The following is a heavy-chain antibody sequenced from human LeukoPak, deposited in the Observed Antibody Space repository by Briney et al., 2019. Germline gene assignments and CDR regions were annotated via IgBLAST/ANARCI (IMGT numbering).Heavy chain of an antibody. CDR3: ARAENNWFDP. J-gene: IGHJ5*02. CDR2: IYYIGST. V-gene: IGHV4-59*01. CDR1: GGSISSYY. Sequence: SETLSLTCTVSGGSISSYYWSWIRQPPGKGLEWIGYIYYIGSTNYNPSLKSRVTIPVDTSKNQFSLKLSSVTAADTAVYYCARAENNWFDPWGQGTLVTVSS.